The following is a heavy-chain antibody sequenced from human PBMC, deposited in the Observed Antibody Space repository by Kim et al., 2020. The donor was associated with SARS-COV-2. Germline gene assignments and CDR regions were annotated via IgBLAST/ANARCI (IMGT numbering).Heavy chain of an antibody. V-gene: IGHV3-7*01. D-gene: IGHD3-22*01. Sequence: YVDSVKGRFTISRDNAKNSLYLQMSSLRAEETAVYFCVRDASTGYMYLDVWGQGSVVTVSS. J-gene: IGHJ4*02. CDR3: VRDASTGYMYLDV.